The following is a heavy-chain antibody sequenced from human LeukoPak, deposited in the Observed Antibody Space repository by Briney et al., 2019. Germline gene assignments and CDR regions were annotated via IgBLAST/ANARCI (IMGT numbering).Heavy chain of an antibody. D-gene: IGHD1-26*01. J-gene: IGHJ4*02. CDR2: IYYSGST. CDR3: ARARSGSYTYFDY. Sequence: SETLFLTCTVSGGSISSYYWSWIRQPPGKGLEWIGYIYYSGSTNYNPSLKSRVTISVDTSKNQFSLKLSSVTAADTAVYYCARARSGSYTYFDYWGQGTLVTVSS. CDR1: GGSISSYY. V-gene: IGHV4-59*01.